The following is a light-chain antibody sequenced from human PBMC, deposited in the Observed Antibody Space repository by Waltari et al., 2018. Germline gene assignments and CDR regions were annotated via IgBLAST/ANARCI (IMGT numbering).Light chain of an antibody. V-gene: IGLV2-11*01. CDR1: SSDVGGYHY. J-gene: IGLJ2*01. CDR2: DVS. CDR3: CSYAGSYNLV. Sequence: QSALTQPRSVSGSPGQSVTISCTGTSSDVGGYHYVSWYQAHPGKAPKFLIYDVSERPSGVPARFSGSKSGNTASLTISGLQAEDEADYYCCSYAGSYNLVFGGGTKLTVL.